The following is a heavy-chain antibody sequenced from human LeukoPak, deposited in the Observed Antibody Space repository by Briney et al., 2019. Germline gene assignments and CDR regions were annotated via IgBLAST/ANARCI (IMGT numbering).Heavy chain of an antibody. CDR2: ISTTGNII. CDR1: GFTMSIYE. J-gene: IGHJ6*03. CDR3: ARGVRDILSGYYTDYYFYYMDV. V-gene: IGHV3-48*03. D-gene: IGHD3-3*01. Sequence: PGGSLRLSCVASGFTMSIYEMTWVRQAPGKGLEWVAYISTTGNIIYYADSVKGRFTFSRDNAKNSLYLQMNSLRAEDTAVYYCARGVRDILSGYYTDYYFYYMDVWGKGTTVTVSS.